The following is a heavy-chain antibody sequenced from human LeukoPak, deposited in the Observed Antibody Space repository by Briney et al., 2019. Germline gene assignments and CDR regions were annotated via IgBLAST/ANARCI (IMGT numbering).Heavy chain of an antibody. V-gene: IGHV3-23*01. J-gene: IGHJ5*02. CDR2: ISGSGDST. Sequence: GGSLRLSCAASGFTFSSYAMTWVRQAPGKVLEWVSGISGSGDSTYYADSVKGRCTISRDNSKNTLYLQMNSLRAEDTAIYYCAKEITSSWSLKWFDPWGQGALVTVSS. D-gene: IGHD6-13*01. CDR1: GFTFSSYA. CDR3: AKEITSSWSLKWFDP.